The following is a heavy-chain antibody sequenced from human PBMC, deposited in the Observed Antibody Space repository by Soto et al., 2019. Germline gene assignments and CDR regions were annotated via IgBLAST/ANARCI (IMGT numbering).Heavy chain of an antibody. V-gene: IGHV4-30-2*01. CDR2: IYHSGTT. CDR1: GGSIGNDDYS. CDR3: ATVIPATRYFAY. D-gene: IGHD2-15*01. J-gene: IGHJ4*02. Sequence: PSETLSLTCTVSGGSIGNDDYSWSWVRQPPGKGLEWIGYIYHSGTTYYNPSLTSRVTISVDGSNNQFSLKLTSMTAADTAVYYRATVIPATRYFAYWGQGILVTVSS.